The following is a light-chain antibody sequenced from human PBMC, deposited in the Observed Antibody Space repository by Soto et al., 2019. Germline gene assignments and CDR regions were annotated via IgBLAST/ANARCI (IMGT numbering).Light chain of an antibody. CDR3: MQSLQTPRT. J-gene: IGKJ2*01. V-gene: IGKV2-28*01. Sequence: EIVMTQSPLSLPVTPGEPASLSCKSSQSLLHRNGDDYLDWYLQKPGQSPQLLIYMGSSRASGGPWRFSCSGTGNRFSPKVSRGEAENFGVYFCMQSLQTPRTFGQGTKLEIK. CDR2: MGS. CDR1: QSLLHRNGDDY.